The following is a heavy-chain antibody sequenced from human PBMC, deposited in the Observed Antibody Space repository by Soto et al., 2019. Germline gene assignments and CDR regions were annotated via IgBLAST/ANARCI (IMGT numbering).Heavy chain of an antibody. Sequence: QITLKESGPTLVKPTQTLTLTCTFSGFSLSTSGVGVGWIRQPPGKALEWLALIYWNDDKRYSPSLKSRLTITKDTSKNQVVLTMTNMDPVDTATYYCAHSRPSTVREDWFDPWGQGTLVTVSS. CDR3: AHSRPSTVREDWFDP. CDR2: IYWNDDK. V-gene: IGHV2-5*01. D-gene: IGHD4-4*01. J-gene: IGHJ5*02. CDR1: GFSLSTSGVG.